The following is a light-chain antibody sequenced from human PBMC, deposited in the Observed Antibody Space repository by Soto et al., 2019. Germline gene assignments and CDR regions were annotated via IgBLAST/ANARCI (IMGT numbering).Light chain of an antibody. CDR3: CSYAGSSTYV. CDR1: SSDFGSYNL. CDR2: EDS. V-gene: IGLV2-23*01. J-gene: IGLJ1*01. Sequence: QSVLTQPASVSGSPGQSITISCTGTSSDFGSYNLVSWYQQHPGKAPKLTIYEDSKRPSGVSNRFSGSKSGNTASLTIDGLQAEDDADYYCCSYAGSSTYVFGTGTKLTVL.